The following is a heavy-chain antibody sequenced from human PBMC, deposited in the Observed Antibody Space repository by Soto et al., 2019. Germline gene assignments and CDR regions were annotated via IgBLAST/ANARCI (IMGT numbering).Heavy chain of an antibody. CDR3: ARRGDDFDY. V-gene: IGHV4-59*08. CDR1: GASISNYY. CDR2: IHYSGST. J-gene: IGHJ4*02. Sequence: QVQLQESGPGLVKPSETLSLTCTVSGASISNYYWSWIRQPPGKGLEWIGYIHYSGSTVCNPSLKSRVTISVDTSKNQFSLRLSSVTAADTAVYYCARRGDDFDYWGQGTLVTVSS. D-gene: IGHD3-10*01.